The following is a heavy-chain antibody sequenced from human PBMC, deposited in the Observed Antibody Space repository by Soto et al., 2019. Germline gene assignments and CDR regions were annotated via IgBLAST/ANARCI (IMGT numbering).Heavy chain of an antibody. CDR1: GFAFSDYA. Sequence: GGSLRLSCAASGFAFSDYAMSWVRQAPGKGLEWVSGISASGRDTYYTDSVKDRFTISRDNSKNTVYLQVNSLRADDTAIYYCAKGKSSGWYYFDYWGQGTPVTVSS. CDR3: AKGKSSGWYYFDY. J-gene: IGHJ4*02. CDR2: ISASGRDT. D-gene: IGHD6-19*01. V-gene: IGHV3-23*01.